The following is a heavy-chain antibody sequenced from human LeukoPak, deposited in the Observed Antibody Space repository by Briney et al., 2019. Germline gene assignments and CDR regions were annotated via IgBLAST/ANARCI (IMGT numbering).Heavy chain of an antibody. J-gene: IGHJ4*02. CDR1: GGSISSGSYC. V-gene: IGHV4-61*02. CDR2: IYTSGST. D-gene: IGHD2-15*01. Sequence: SETLSFTCTVSGGSISSGSYCWSWIRQPAGKGLEWIGRIYTSGSTNYNPSLKSRVTMSVDTSKNQFSLKLSSVTAADTAVYYCARVGGYCSGGSCYGTFDYWGQGTLVTVSS. CDR3: ARVGGYCSGGSCYGTFDY.